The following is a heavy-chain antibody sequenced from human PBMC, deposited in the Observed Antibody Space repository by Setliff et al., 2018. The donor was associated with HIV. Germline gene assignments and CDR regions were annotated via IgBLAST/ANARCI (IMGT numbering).Heavy chain of an antibody. J-gene: IGHJ4*02. Sequence: GASVKVSCKVSGYTFDGHYLHWVRQAPGQRPEWMGWLRTGNGDTSYSESLQGRVTFTSDTSANTAYMELRSLGSDDTAVYFCARRASTAEVFDYWGQGTLVTVSS. CDR1: GYTFDGHY. D-gene: IGHD1-1*01. CDR3: ARRASTAEVFDY. V-gene: IGHV1-3*04. CDR2: LRTGNGDT.